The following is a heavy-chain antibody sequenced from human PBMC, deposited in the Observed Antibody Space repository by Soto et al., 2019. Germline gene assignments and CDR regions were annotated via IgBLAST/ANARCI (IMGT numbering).Heavy chain of an antibody. CDR1: GGSFSGYY. J-gene: IGHJ4*02. CDR2: INHSGST. CDR3: ARDQGAVGTLDY. D-gene: IGHD1-1*01. V-gene: IGHV4-34*01. Sequence: SETLSLTCAVYGGSFSGYYWSWIRQPPGKGLEWIGEINHSGSTNYNPSLKSRVTISVDTSKNQFSLKLSSVTAADTAVYYCARDQGAVGTLDYWGQGTLGTVSS.